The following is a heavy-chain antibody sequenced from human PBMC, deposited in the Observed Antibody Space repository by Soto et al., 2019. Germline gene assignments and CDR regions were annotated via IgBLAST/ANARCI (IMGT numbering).Heavy chain of an antibody. CDR3: ARENPTAQGSYYEY. CDR2: ISVNGNT. V-gene: IGHV1-3*01. Sequence: ASVNVSCKTSGYTVISYAMHWVLQAPGQRLEWMGWISVNGNTDYSQKFQGRVTITRDTSASTSYMELTSLGSEDTAVYYCARENPTAQGSYYEYLGQGTLVNVS. J-gene: IGHJ4*02. D-gene: IGHD1-26*01. CDR1: GYTVISYA.